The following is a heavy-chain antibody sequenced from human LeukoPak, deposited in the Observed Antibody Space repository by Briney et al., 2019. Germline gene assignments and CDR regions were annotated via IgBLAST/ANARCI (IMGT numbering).Heavy chain of an antibody. CDR1: GGSISSGGYY. D-gene: IGHD4-11*01. CDR3: ARESGGNYRQFDY. J-gene: IGHJ4*02. Sequence: PSQTLSLTCTVSGGSISSGGYYWSWIRQHPGKGLEWIGYIYYSGSTYYNPSLKSRVTISVDTSKNQFSLKLSSVTAADTAVYYCARESGGNYRQFDYWGQGTLVTVSS. V-gene: IGHV4-31*03. CDR2: IYYSGST.